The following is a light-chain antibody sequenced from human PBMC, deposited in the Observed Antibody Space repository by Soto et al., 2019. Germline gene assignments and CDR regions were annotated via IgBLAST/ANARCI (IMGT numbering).Light chain of an antibody. CDR3: QQYESLPLN. CDR1: QDINKN. J-gene: IGKJ5*01. CDR2: DAS. V-gene: IGKV1-33*01. Sequence: DIQMTQSPSSLSASVGDRVTITCQASQDINKNLIWYQQKPGKAPKLLIYDASDLETGVPSRFSGSGSGTGFTFTISSLQPEDFATYYCQQYESLPLNFGQGTRLESK.